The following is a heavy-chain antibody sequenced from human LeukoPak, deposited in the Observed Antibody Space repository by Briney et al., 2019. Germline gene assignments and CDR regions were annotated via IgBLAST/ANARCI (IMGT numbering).Heavy chain of an antibody. D-gene: IGHD3-10*01. CDR2: IYYRGST. CDR1: GGSISSSSYY. J-gene: IGHJ4*02. CDR3: ARHSGGFGESIFDY. Sequence: SETLSLTCTVSGGSISSSSYYWGSIRQPPGKGLERIGSIYYRGSTYYNPSLKSRVTIAVYTSKNQFSLKLSSVTAADRAVYYCARHSGGFGESIFDYWGQGTLVTVSS. V-gene: IGHV4-39*01.